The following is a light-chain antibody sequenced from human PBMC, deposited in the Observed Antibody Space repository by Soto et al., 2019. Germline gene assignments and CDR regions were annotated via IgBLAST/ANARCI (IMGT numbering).Light chain of an antibody. Sequence: DIQMTQSPSTLSASVGDRVTITCRASQSISSWLAWYQQKPGKAPKVLIYDASSLESGFPSRFSGSGSGTEFTLTISSLQPDDFATYYCQQYNSYSSFTFGQGTKLEIK. CDR3: QQYNSYSSFT. J-gene: IGKJ2*01. CDR2: DAS. V-gene: IGKV1-5*01. CDR1: QSISSW.